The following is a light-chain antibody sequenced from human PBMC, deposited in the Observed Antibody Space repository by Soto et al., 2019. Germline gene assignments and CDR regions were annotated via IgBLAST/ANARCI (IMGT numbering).Light chain of an antibody. J-gene: IGKJ1*01. CDR1: QSISIW. Sequence: DIQMTQSPSTLSASVGDRVTITCRASQSISIWLAWYQQKPGKAPKILIYKASSLESGVPSRFSGSGSGTEFTRTVRCLEREDSATHPSQEYRTSAAGRFGEGTKVDIK. V-gene: IGKV1-5*03. CDR2: KAS. CDR3: QEYRTSAAGR.